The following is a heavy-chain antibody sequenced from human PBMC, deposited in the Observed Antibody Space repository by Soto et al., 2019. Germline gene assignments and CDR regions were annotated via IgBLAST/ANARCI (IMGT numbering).Heavy chain of an antibody. CDR2: IIPIFGTA. CDR1: GGTFTSYA. D-gene: IGHD4-17*01. J-gene: IGHJ4*02. V-gene: IGHV1-69*01. Sequence: QVQLVQSGAEVEKPGSSVMLSCKAYGGTFTSYAISWVRQAPGHGLEWMGGIIPIFGTANYAQKFQGRVTITADESTSTAYMEPSSLRFEDTGVYYCARDASDYGDPPYFDYWGQGTLVTVSS. CDR3: ARDASDYGDPPYFDY.